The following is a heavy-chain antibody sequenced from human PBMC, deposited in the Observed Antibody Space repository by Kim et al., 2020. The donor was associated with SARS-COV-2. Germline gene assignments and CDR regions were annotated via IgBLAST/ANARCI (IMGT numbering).Heavy chain of an antibody. CDR1: GFTFSSYG. Sequence: GGSLRLSCAASGFTFSSYGMHWVSQAPGKGLEWVAVISYDGSNKYYADSVKGRFTISRDNSKNTLYLQMNSLRAEDTAVYYCAKAAWIPYFDYWGQGTLVTVSS. D-gene: IGHD5-18*01. CDR3: AKAAWIPYFDY. CDR2: ISYDGSNK. J-gene: IGHJ4*02. V-gene: IGHV3-30*18.